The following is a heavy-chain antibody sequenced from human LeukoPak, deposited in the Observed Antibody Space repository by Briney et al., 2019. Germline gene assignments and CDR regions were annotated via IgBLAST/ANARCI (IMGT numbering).Heavy chain of an antibody. CDR2: IFYSGST. V-gene: IGHV4-39*01. D-gene: IGHD5-24*01. CDR3: VTLDGYNWVDY. J-gene: IGHJ4*02. CDR1: GGSINGNSYF. Sequence: SETLSLTCTVSGGSINGNSYFWGWIRQPPGKGLEWIGNIFYSGSTKYSSSLKSRVTISVDTSKNQFSLKMTSVTAADTAVYYCVTLDGYNWVDYWGQGTLVTVPS.